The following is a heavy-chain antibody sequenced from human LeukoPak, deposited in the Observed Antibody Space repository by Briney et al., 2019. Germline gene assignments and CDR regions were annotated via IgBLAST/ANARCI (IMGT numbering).Heavy chain of an antibody. J-gene: IGHJ4*02. CDR3: ARKEQWLVSGAFDY. CDR1: GGSFSGYY. D-gene: IGHD6-19*01. V-gene: IGHV4-34*01. Sequence: SETLSLTCAVYGGSFSGYYWSWIRQPPGKGLEWIGEINHSGSTNYNPSLKSRVTISEDTSKNQFSLKLSSVTAADTAVYYCARKEQWLVSGAFDYWGQGTLVTVSS. CDR2: INHSGST.